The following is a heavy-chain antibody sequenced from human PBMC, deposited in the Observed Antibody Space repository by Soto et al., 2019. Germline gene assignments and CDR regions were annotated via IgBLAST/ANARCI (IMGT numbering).Heavy chain of an antibody. CDR1: GFTFSSYS. V-gene: IGHV3-48*01. CDR2: ISSSSTI. CDR3: ASLPYYDFWSGSTDYWFDP. J-gene: IGHJ5*02. D-gene: IGHD3-3*01. Sequence: HPGGSLRLSCAASGFTFSSYSMNWVRQAPGKGLEWVSYISSSSTIYYADSVKGRFTISRDNAKNSLYLQMNSLRAEDTAVYYCASLPYYDFWSGSTDYWFDPWGQGTLVTVSS.